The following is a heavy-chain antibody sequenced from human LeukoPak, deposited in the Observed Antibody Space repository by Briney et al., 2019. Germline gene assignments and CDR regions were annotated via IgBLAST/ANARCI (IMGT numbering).Heavy chain of an antibody. V-gene: IGHV1-24*01. Sequence: ASVKVSCEVSGYTLTELSMHWVRQAPGKGLEWMGGFDPEDGETIYAQKFQGRVTMTEDTSTDTAYMELSSLRSEDTAVYYCATGPVEDRITMVRGVTNTFDYWGQGTLVTVSS. D-gene: IGHD3-10*01. CDR1: GYTLTELS. J-gene: IGHJ4*02. CDR2: FDPEDGET. CDR3: ATGPVEDRITMVRGVTNTFDY.